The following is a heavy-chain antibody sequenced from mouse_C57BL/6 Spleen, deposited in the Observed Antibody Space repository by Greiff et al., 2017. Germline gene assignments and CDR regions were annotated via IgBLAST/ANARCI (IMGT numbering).Heavy chain of an antibody. V-gene: IGHV5-12*01. J-gene: IGHJ2*01. CDR1: GFTFSDYY. Sequence: EVKLMESGGGLVQPGGSLKLSCAASGFTFSDYYMYLVRQTPEKRLEWVAYISNGGGSTYYPDTVKGRFTISRDNAKNTLYLQMSRLKSEDTAMYYCARHNGYCLDYWGQGTTLTVSS. D-gene: IGHD2-3*01. CDR3: ARHNGYCLDY. CDR2: ISNGGGST.